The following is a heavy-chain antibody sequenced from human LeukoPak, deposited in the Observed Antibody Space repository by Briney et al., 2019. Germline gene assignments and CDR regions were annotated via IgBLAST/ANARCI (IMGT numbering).Heavy chain of an antibody. V-gene: IGHV3-23*01. J-gene: IGHJ4*02. CDR1: GFIFSNYA. CDR3: ATDREGDPSAYYLV. CDR2: IDSTGAYT. D-gene: IGHD3-22*01. Sequence: GGSLRLSCAASGFIFSNYAMSWVRQAPGKGLEWVSAIDSTGAYTWYADSVKGRFTISRDNSKNTLFLQMNSLRAEDSAVYYCATDREGDPSAYYLVGGQGTLITVSS.